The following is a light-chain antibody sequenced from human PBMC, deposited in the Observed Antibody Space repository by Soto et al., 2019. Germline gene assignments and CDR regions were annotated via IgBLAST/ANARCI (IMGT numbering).Light chain of an antibody. Sequence: TVVTQEPSFSVSPGGTVTLTCALTSGSVSPSSHPSWYQQTPGQAPRTLIYTTNTRSSGVPDRFSGSILGNKAALTITGAQADDEADYYCALFLDSGIVLFGGGTKLTVL. V-gene: IGLV8-61*01. CDR1: SGSVSPSSH. J-gene: IGLJ2*01. CDR2: TTN. CDR3: ALFLDSGIVL.